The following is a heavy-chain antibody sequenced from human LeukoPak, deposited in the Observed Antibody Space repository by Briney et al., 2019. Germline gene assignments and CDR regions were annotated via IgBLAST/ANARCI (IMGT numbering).Heavy chain of an antibody. D-gene: IGHD2-21*01. V-gene: IGHV1-18*01. CDR2: SNAYHGNT. Sequence: ASVKVSCKASGYTFTSYGIRWVRQPPAQGLEGVGWSNAYHGNTNFAQKLQVRVTMTTDTSTRTGYMERRSLRSDDTAVYYCARRRAVVGMDVWGKGTTVTVSS. J-gene: IGHJ6*03. CDR1: GYTFTSYG. CDR3: ARRRAVVGMDV.